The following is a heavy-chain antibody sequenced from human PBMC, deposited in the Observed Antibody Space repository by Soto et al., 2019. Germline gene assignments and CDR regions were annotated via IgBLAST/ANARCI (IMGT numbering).Heavy chain of an antibody. CDR1: GGSISSGGYF. CDR3: ARGVLY. V-gene: IGHV4-31*03. Sequence: PSETLSLTCTVSGGSISSGGYFWSWIRQPPGRGLEWIGNIFYSGTTYYNPSLKSRVTISVDTSKNQFSLKLSSVTAADTAVYFCARGVLYWGQGTQVTVSS. CDR2: IFYSGTT. D-gene: IGHD1-1*01. J-gene: IGHJ4*02.